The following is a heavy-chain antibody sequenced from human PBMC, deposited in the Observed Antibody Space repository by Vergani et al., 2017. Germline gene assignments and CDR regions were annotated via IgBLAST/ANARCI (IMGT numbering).Heavy chain of an antibody. D-gene: IGHD6-13*01. V-gene: IGHV3-21*01. CDR1: GFTFSSYS. CDR3: ASSRQLVRGWKFHYYYMDV. Sequence: EVQLVESGGGLVKPGGSLRLSCAASGFTFSSYSMNWVRPAPGKGLEWVSSISSSSSYIYYENSVKGLFTISRDNAKNSLYLQMNSLRPEDTAVYYCASSRQLVRGWKFHYYYMDVWGKGTTVTVSS. CDR2: ISSSSSYI. J-gene: IGHJ6*03.